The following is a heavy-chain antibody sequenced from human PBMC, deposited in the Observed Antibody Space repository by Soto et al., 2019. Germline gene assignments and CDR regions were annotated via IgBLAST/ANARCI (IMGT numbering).Heavy chain of an antibody. Sequence: PETLYLHCTASGGSISSSHYCWGWIHKPPGKGLEWIGSIYYSGSTYYNPSLKSRVTISVDTSKNQFSLKLSSVTAADTAVYYCFTMYYDFWSGYYYYMDVWGKGTTVTVSS. CDR2: IYYSGST. D-gene: IGHD3-3*01. V-gene: IGHV4-39*01. CDR1: GGSISSSHYC. J-gene: IGHJ6*03. CDR3: FTMYYDFWSGYYYYMDV.